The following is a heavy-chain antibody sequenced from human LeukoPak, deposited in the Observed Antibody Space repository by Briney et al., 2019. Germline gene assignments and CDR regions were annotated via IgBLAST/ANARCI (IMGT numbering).Heavy chain of an antibody. V-gene: IGHV3-30-3*01. D-gene: IGHD1-26*01. CDR2: ISYDGSNK. J-gene: IGHJ4*02. Sequence: GGSLRLSCAASGFTFSSYAMHWVRQAPGKGLEWVAVISYDGSNKYYADSVKGRFTISRDNSKNTLYLQMNSLRAEDTAVYYCASGGSYYARCWGQGTLVTVSS. CDR3: ASGGSYYARC. CDR1: GFTFSSYA.